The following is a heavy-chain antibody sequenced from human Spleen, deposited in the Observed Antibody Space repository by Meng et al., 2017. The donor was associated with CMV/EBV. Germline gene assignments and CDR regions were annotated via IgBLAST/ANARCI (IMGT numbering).Heavy chain of an antibody. Sequence: SETLSLTCIVSGGSISSSRYYWGWIRQPPGKGLEWSGNIYYSGSTYYGPSLKNRVTMSVDSFKNQFSLKVKSVTAADTAVYYCARQSFLPTRDYWGQGTLVTVSS. V-gene: IGHV4-39*01. CDR2: IYYSGST. J-gene: IGHJ4*02. CDR3: ARQSFLPTRDY. CDR1: GGSISSSRYY.